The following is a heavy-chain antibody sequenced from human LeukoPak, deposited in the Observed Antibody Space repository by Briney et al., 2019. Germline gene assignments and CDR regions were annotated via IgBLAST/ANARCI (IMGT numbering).Heavy chain of an antibody. V-gene: IGHV4-4*07. CDR3: ARVGTYYRSLDS. CDR2: IHFNGNT. J-gene: IGHJ4*02. Sequence: SETLSLTCTVSGDSISNNYWSWIRQPAGKGLEWISRIHFNGNTDYNPSLKSRVTTSIDTPRNQFSLKLSSVTAADTAVYYCARVGTYYRSLDSWGQGTLVTVSS. CDR1: GDSISNNY. D-gene: IGHD3-10*01.